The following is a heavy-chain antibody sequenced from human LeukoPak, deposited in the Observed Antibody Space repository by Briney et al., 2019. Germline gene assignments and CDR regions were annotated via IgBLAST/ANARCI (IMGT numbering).Heavy chain of an antibody. D-gene: IGHD6-19*01. CDR2: IRYDGSNK. CDR3: AKPDSSGWYGYYYYYMDV. CDR1: GFTFSSYG. Sequence: PGGSLRFSCAASGFTFSSYGMHWVRQAPGKGLEWVAFIRYDGSNKYYADSVKGRFTISRDNSKNTLYLQMNSLRAEDTAVYYCAKPDSSGWYGYYYYYMDVWGKGTTVTISS. V-gene: IGHV3-30*02. J-gene: IGHJ6*03.